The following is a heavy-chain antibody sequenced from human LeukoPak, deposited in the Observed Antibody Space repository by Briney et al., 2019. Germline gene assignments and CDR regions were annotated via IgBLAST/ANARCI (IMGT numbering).Heavy chain of an antibody. CDR1: GVSISSGGYY. Sequence: SETLSLTCTVSGVSISSGGYYWSWIRQHPGKGLEWVGYIYYSGSTYYNPSLKSRVTIAVDTSKNKFSLKLSSVTDADTAVYYCASDGHWYNWNYVAFDIWGQGTMVPVSS. CDR3: ASDGHWYNWNYVAFDI. CDR2: IYYSGST. V-gene: IGHV4-31*03. D-gene: IGHD1-7*01. J-gene: IGHJ3*02.